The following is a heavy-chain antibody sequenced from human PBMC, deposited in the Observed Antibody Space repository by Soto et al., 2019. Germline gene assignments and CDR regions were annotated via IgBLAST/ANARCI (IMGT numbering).Heavy chain of an antibody. D-gene: IGHD1-26*01. CDR2: ISYDGSNK. J-gene: IGHJ3*02. CDR3: AKGDDAFDI. CDR1: GFTFSSYG. V-gene: IGHV3-30*18. Sequence: QVQLVESGGGVVQPGRSLRLSCAASGFTFSSYGMHWVRQAPGKGLEWVAVISYDGSNKYYADSVEGRFTISRDNSKNTLYLQMNSLRAEDTAVYYCAKGDDAFDIWGQGTMVTVSS.